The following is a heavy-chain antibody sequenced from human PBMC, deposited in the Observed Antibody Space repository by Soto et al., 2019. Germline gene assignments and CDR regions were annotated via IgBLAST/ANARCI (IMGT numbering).Heavy chain of an antibody. V-gene: IGHV3-11*06. J-gene: IGHJ6*02. D-gene: IGHD6-6*01. CDR2: ISSSSSYT. CDR3: ARDRVYSSSSKLDPFRGMDV. CDR1: GFTFSDYY. Sequence: QVQLVESGGGLVKPGGSLRLSCAASGFTFSDYYMSWIRQAPGKGLEWVSYISSSSSYTNYADSVKGRFTISGDNAKNSLYLQMNSLRAEDTAVYYCARDRVYSSSSKLDPFRGMDVWGQGTTVTVSS.